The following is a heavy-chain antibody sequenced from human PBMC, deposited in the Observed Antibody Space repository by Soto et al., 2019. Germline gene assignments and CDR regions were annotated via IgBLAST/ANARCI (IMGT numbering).Heavy chain of an antibody. CDR3: AREYTAWPLAYGLDV. CDR2: ISSRSDI. CDR1: GFTFSTYS. Sequence: GGSLRLSCVGSGFTFSTYSINWVRQAPGKGLEWVSSISSRSDIYYADSVKGRFTISRDNAKNSVSLQMNSLRAEGTAVYYCAREYTAWPLAYGLDVWGQGTTVTVSS. D-gene: IGHD2-2*02. V-gene: IGHV3-21*01. J-gene: IGHJ6*02.